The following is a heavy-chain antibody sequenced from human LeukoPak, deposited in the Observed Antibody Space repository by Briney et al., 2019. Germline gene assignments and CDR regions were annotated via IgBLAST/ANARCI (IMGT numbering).Heavy chain of an antibody. CDR2: IYAGGST. J-gene: IGHJ4*02. CDR3: AKASSSPGYFDY. D-gene: IGHD6-13*01. V-gene: IGHV3-53*01. CDR1: GFTVSSSY. Sequence: GGSLRLSCAASGFTVSSSYMSWVRQAPGKGLEWVSVIYAGGSTYYADSVKGRFTISRDNSKNTLYLQMNSLRAEDTAVYYCAKASSSPGYFDYWGQGTLVTVSS.